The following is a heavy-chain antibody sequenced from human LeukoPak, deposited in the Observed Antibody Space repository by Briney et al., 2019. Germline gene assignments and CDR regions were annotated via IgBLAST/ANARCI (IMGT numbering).Heavy chain of an antibody. J-gene: IGHJ6*04. D-gene: IGHD3-10*02. CDR3: AELGITMIGGV. Sequence: TGGSLRLSCAASGFTFSSYSMNWVRQAPGKWLEWVSSISSSSSYIYYADSVKGRFTISRDNAKNSLYLQMNSLRAEDTAVYYCAELGITMIGGVWGKGTTVTISS. V-gene: IGHV3-21*01. CDR1: GFTFSSYS. CDR2: ISSSSSYI.